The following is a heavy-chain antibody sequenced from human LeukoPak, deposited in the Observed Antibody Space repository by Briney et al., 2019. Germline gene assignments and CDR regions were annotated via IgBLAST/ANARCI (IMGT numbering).Heavy chain of an antibody. CDR3: ARDPGVVPAAYDY. V-gene: IGHV3-7*03. Sequence: PGGSLRLSCAASGFTFSFYWMSWVRQAPGKGLEWVANIKQDGSDKYYVDSVKGRFTISRDNAKNSVYLQMNSLRAEDTAIYYCARDPGVVPAAYDYWGQGTLVSVSS. J-gene: IGHJ4*02. CDR2: IKQDGSDK. CDR1: GFTFSFYW. D-gene: IGHD2-2*01.